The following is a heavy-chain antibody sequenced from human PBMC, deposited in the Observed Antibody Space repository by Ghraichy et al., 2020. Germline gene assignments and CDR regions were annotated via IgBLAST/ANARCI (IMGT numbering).Heavy chain of an antibody. D-gene: IGHD1-26*01. CDR3: ARDGWYSGSYPRQYYFDY. CDR2: IWYDGSNK. CDR1: GFTFSSYG. J-gene: IGHJ4*02. V-gene: IGHV3-33*01. Sequence: GGSLRLSCAASGFTFSSYGMHWVRQAPGKGLEWVAVIWYDGSNKYYADSVKGRFTISRDNSKSTLYLQMNSLRAEDTAVYYCARDGWYSGSYPRQYYFDYWGQGTLVTVSS.